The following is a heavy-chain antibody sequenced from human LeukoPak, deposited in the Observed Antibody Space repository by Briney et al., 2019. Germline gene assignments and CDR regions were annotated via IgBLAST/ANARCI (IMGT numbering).Heavy chain of an antibody. CDR2: ISGDDGST. J-gene: IGHJ5*02. D-gene: IGHD6-6*01. Sequence: GSLRLSCAASGFTFSNYAMSWVRQVPGKGLEWVSGISGDDGSTYYAESVKGRFTISRDNSKNTLYLLMNSLRAEDTAVYYCARDGPYSTSSTHPPWGQGTLVTVSS. CDR3: ARDGPYSTSSTHPP. V-gene: IGHV3-23*01. CDR1: GFTFSNYA.